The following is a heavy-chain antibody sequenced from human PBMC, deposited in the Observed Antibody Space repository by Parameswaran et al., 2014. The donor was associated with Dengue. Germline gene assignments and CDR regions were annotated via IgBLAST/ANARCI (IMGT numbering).Heavy chain of an antibody. V-gene: IGHV3-21*01. CDR3: ARTGTMPGRGNWFDP. J-gene: IGHJ5*02. CDR2: ISSSSSYI. Sequence: WIRQPPGKGLEWVSSISSSSSYIYYADSVKGRFTISRDNAKNSLYLQMNSLRAEDTAVYYCARTGTMPGRGNWFDPWGQGTLVTVSS. D-gene: IGHD3-10*01.